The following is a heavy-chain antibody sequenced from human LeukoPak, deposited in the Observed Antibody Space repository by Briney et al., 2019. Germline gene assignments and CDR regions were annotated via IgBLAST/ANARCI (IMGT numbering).Heavy chain of an antibody. CDR2: IYSAGST. V-gene: IGHV3-53*01. J-gene: IGHJ4*02. D-gene: IGHD2/OR15-2a*01. CDR1: GFTFSSNY. CDR3: ARDSSSFPNYFDS. Sequence: GGSLRLSCDVPGFTFSSNYMSWVRQAPGKGLEWVSLIYSAGSTFYADSVKGRFTISRDNSKNTLYLQMNSLRAEDTALYFCARDSSSFPNYFDSWGQGTLVTVSS.